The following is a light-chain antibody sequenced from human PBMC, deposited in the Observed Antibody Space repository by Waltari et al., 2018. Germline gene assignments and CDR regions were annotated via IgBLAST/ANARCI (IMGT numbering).Light chain of an antibody. V-gene: IGLV2-8*01. CDR3: SSYAGSNNLV. Sequence: QSALTQPPSASGSPGQSVTISCTGTSSEVGGYNYSSWYQQHPGKAPKLMIYEVSKRPSGVPDPFSGSKSGNTASLTVSGLQAEDEADYYCSSYAGSNNLVFGGGTKLTVL. CDR2: EVS. J-gene: IGLJ2*01. CDR1: SSEVGGYNY.